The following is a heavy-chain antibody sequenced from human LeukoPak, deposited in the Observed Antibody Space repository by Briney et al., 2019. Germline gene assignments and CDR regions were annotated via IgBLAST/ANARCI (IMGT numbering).Heavy chain of an antibody. J-gene: IGHJ4*02. CDR3: ARGRGYYYDTPFDY. V-gene: IGHV6-1*01. Sequence: SQTLSLTCGISGDSVSSNSAAWNWIRQSPSRGLEWLGRTYYRSKWYNDYAVSVKSRITINPDTSKNQFSLKLSSVTAADTAVYYCARGRGYYYDTPFDYWGQGTLVTVSS. D-gene: IGHD3-22*01. CDR1: GDSVSSNSAA. CDR2: TYYRSKWYN.